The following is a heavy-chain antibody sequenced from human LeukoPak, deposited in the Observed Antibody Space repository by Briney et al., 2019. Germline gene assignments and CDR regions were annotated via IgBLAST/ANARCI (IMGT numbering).Heavy chain of an antibody. CDR3: ARASPTRNADYDFWSGSTWAFDI. Sequence: PGGSLRLSCAASGFTFSSYAMSWVRQAPGKGLEWVSAISGSGGSTYYADSVKGRFTISRDNSKNTLYLQMNSLRAEDTAVYYCARASPTRNADYDFWSGSTWAFDIWGQGTMVTVSS. V-gene: IGHV3-23*01. CDR2: ISGSGGST. CDR1: GFTFSSYA. D-gene: IGHD3-3*01. J-gene: IGHJ3*02.